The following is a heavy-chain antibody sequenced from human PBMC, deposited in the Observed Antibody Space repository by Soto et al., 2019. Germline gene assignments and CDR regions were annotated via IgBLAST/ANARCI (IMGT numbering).Heavy chain of an antibody. CDR2: ISAYNGNT. V-gene: IGHV1-18*01. CDR3: ARDKGDGSGSYYGY. CDR1: GYTFSSYG. J-gene: IGHJ4*02. D-gene: IGHD3-10*01. Sequence: QVQLVQSGAEVKKPGASVKVSCKASGYTFSSYGISWVRQAPGQGLEWMGWISAYNGNTNYAQKLQGRVTMTTDTPTSTAYMDLRSLRSDDTAIYYCARDKGDGSGSYYGYWGQGTLVTVSS.